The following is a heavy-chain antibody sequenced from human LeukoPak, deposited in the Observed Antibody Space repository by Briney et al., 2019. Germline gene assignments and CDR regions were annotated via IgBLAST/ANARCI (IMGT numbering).Heavy chain of an antibody. D-gene: IGHD6-13*01. J-gene: IGHJ4*02. Sequence: GXSLRLSCAASGFTFSSYAMTWVRQAPGKGLEWVSAISGSGGSTYYADSVKGRFTISRDNSKNTLYLQMNSLRAEDTAVYYCAKGSYSTEGYWGQGTLVSVSS. CDR1: GFTFSSYA. CDR3: AKGSYSTEGY. V-gene: IGHV3-23*01. CDR2: ISGSGGST.